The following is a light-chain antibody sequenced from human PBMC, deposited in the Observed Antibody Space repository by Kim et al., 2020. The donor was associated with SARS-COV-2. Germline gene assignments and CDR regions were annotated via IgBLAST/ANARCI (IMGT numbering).Light chain of an antibody. CDR1: QSVGCY. V-gene: IGKV3-11*01. Sequence: ATVTETQAASATLSCKASQSVGCYLAWYQQNPGQATRLLIYDACKRATGIPARFRGSGSGTDFTLTIGTLEPEDSAVYYCQQRGNFGQGTRLEIK. CDR2: DAC. CDR3: QQRGN. J-gene: IGKJ5*01.